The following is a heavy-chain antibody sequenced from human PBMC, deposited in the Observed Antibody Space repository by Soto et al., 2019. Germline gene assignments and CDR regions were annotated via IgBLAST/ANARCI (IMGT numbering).Heavy chain of an antibody. CDR1: GYTFTSYD. Sequence: QVQLVQSGAEVKKPGASVKVSCKASGYTFTSYDINWVRQATGQGLEWMGGMNPNSGNTGYAQKFKGRVTMTRNTSISTAYMELRSLRSEDTAVYYCARAGLDGGYGDYYMDVWGKGTTVTVSS. CDR2: MNPNSGNT. D-gene: IGHD5-12*01. J-gene: IGHJ6*03. V-gene: IGHV1-8*01. CDR3: ARAGLDGGYGDYYMDV.